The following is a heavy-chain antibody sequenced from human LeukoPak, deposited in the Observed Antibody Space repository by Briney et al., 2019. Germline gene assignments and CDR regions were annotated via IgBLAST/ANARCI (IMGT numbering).Heavy chain of an antibody. V-gene: IGHV4-34*01. J-gene: IGHJ4*02. Sequence: SETLSLTCAVYGGSFSGYYWSWIRQPPGKGLEWIGEINHSGSTNYNPSLKSRVTISVDTSKNQFSLKLSSVTAADTAVYYCARAPYDYVWGSYRPHYFDYWGQGTLVTVSS. D-gene: IGHD3-16*02. CDR3: ARAPYDYVWGSYRPHYFDY. CDR1: GGSFSGYY. CDR2: INHSGST.